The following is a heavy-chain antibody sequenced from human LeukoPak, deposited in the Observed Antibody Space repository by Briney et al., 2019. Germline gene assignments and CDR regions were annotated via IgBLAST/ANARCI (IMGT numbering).Heavy chain of an antibody. D-gene: IGHD3-3*01. V-gene: IGHV3-15*01. CDR3: TTEVLYHFWSAYRYFDY. Sequence: GGSLRLSCAASGFTFSNAWMSWVRQAPGKGLEWVGRIKSKTDGGATDYAAPVKGRFTISRDDSKNTLYLQMSSLKTEDTAVYYCTTEVLYHFWSAYRYFDYWGQGTLVTVSS. CDR1: GFTFSNAW. J-gene: IGHJ4*02. CDR2: IKSKTDGGAT.